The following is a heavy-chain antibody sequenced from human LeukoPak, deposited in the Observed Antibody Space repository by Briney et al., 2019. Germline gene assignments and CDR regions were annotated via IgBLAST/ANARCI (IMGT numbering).Heavy chain of an antibody. Sequence: SETLSPTCTISGGSISNYWWSWIRQPPGKGLEWIGYVFDSGGTNYNPSLKSRVTISVDTSKKQFSLKLSSVTAADTTVYYCARGYSSSWNYFDYWGPVTLVTVSS. CDR3: ARGYSSSWNYFDY. V-gene: IGHV4-59*01. CDR1: GGSISNYW. J-gene: IGHJ4*02. D-gene: IGHD6-13*01. CDR2: VFDSGGT.